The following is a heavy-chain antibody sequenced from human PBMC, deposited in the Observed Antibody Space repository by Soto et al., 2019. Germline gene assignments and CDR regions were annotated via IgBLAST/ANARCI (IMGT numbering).Heavy chain of an antibody. D-gene: IGHD6-19*01. Sequence: HGESLKISCKGSGYNFASYWIGWVRQKPGKGLEWMGIIYPGDSDTRYSPSFEGHVTISADKSTSTAYMQWSSLGASDTAIYYCARAPSHGCFKHFDYWGQGTLVTVSS. CDR1: GYNFASYW. CDR3: ARAPSHGCFKHFDY. J-gene: IGHJ4*02. CDR2: IYPGDSDT. V-gene: IGHV5-51*01.